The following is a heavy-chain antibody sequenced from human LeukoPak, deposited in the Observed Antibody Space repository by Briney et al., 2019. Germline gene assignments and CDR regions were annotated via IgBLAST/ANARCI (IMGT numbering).Heavy chain of an antibody. J-gene: IGHJ6*02. CDR3: AREIGYSSSSGANYYYGMDV. D-gene: IGHD6-6*01. Sequence: PGGSLRLSCAASGFTFTNYAMSWVRQAAGKGLEWVAVIWYDGSNKYYADSVKGRFTISRDNSKNTLYPQMNSLRAEDTAVYYCAREIGYSSSSGANYYYGMDVWGQGTTVTVSS. CDR2: IWYDGSNK. CDR1: GFTFTNYA. V-gene: IGHV3-33*08.